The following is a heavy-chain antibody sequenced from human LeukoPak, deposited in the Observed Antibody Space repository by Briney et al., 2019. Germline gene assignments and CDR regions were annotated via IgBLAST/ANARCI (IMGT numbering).Heavy chain of an antibody. V-gene: IGHV4-59*01. J-gene: IGHJ6*03. D-gene: IGHD3-10*01. CDR3: ARHYYGSGRPASRNYYYYYMDV. CDR1: GGSISSYY. Sequence: SETLSLTCTVPGGSISSYYWSWIRQPPGKGLEWIGYIYYSGSTNYNPSLKSRVTISVDTSKNQFSLKLSSVTAADTAVYYCARHYYGSGRPASRNYYYYYMDVWGEGTTVTVSS. CDR2: IYYSGST.